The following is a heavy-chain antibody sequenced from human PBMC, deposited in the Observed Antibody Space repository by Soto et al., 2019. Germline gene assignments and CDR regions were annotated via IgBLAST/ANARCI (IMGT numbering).Heavy chain of an antibody. CDR1: GFTFSSYA. Sequence: GGSLRLSCAASGFTFSSYAMSWVRQAPGKGLEWVSAISGSGGSTYYADSVNGRFTISRDNSKTTLYLQMNSLRAEAPAVYYCAKDRIAIFGVGPRFDPWGQGTLVTV. CDR3: AKDRIAIFGVGPRFDP. J-gene: IGHJ5*02. D-gene: IGHD3-3*01. V-gene: IGHV3-23*01. CDR2: ISGSGGST.